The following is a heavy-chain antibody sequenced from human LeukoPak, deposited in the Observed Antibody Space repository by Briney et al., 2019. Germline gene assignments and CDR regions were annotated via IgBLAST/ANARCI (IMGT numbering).Heavy chain of an antibody. CDR3: ARGPNYAFWSGSYYYYMDV. V-gene: IGHV1-8*01. J-gene: IGHJ6*03. D-gene: IGHD3-3*01. CDR2: MNPNSGNT. CDR1: GYTFTSYD. Sequence: ASVKVSCKASGYTFTSYDINWVRQATGQGLEWMGWMNPNSGNTGYAQKFQGRVTMTRSTSINTAYMELSSLRSEDTAVYYCARGPNYAFWSGSYYYYMDVWGKGTTVTVS.